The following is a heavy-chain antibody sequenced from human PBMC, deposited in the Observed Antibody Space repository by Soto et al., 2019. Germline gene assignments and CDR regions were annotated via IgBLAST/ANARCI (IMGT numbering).Heavy chain of an antibody. CDR2: IYHSGST. V-gene: IGHV4-38-2*02. J-gene: IGHJ4*02. D-gene: IGHD5-18*01. CDR1: GYSISSGCY. CDR3: ARDTAMAQFDY. Sequence: SETLSLTCAVSGYSISSGCYWGWIRQPPGKGLEWIGSIYHSGSTYYNPSLKSRVTISVDTSKNQFSLKLSSVTAADTAVYYCARDTAMAQFDYWGQGTLVTVSS.